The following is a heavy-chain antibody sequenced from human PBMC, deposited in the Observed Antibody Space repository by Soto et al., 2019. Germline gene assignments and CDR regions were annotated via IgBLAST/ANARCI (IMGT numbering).Heavy chain of an antibody. J-gene: IGHJ4*02. CDR1: GFTFSSYS. CDR3: AKKVNSGPGSQYFDY. Sequence: GSLRLSCAASGFTFSSYSMSWVRQAPGKGLEWASGFRAGGDDGTTYYADSVKGRFTISRDNSKNTLFLQMNSLRAEDTAIYYCAKKVNSGPGSQYFDYWGQGTLVTVSS. V-gene: IGHV3-23*01. D-gene: IGHD3-10*01. CDR2: FRAGGDDGTT.